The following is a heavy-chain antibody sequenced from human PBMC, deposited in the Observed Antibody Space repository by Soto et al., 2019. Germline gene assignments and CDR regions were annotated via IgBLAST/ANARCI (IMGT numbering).Heavy chain of an antibody. D-gene: IGHD4-17*01. CDR1: GFTFSSYE. Sequence: GGSLRLSCAASGFTFSSYEMNWVRQAPGKGLEWVSYISSSGSTIYYADSVKGRFTISRDNAKNSLYLQMNSLRAEETAVYYCARDLRWSPFDYWGQGTLVTVSS. CDR3: ARDLRWSPFDY. J-gene: IGHJ4*02. CDR2: ISSSGSTI. V-gene: IGHV3-48*03.